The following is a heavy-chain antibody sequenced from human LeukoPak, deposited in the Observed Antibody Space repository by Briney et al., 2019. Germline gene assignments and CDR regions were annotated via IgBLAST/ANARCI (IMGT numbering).Heavy chain of an antibody. J-gene: IGHJ6*03. D-gene: IGHD3-3*01. CDR1: GFTFSSYA. V-gene: IGHV3-23*01. Sequence: GGSLRLSCAASGFTFSSYAMSWVRQAPGKGLEWVSAISGSGGSTYYADSVKGRFTISRDNSKNTLFLQMDSLRAEDTAVYYCAKDLLQDYDFWSGYYTGMDVWGKGTTVTVSS. CDR3: AKDLLQDYDFWSGYYTGMDV. CDR2: ISGSGGST.